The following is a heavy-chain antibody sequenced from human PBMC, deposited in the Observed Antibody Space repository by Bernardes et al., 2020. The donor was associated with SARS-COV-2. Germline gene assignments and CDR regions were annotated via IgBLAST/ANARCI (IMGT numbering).Heavy chain of an antibody. J-gene: IGHJ4*02. CDR2: IYYSGST. Sequence: SETLSLTRTVSGGSISSGGYYWSWIRQHPGKGLEWIGYIYYSGSTYYNPSLKSRVTISVDTSKNQFSLKLSSVTAADTAVYYCARVSYYYDLDYWGQGTLVTVSS. CDR1: GGSISSGGYY. CDR3: ARVSYYYDLDY. V-gene: IGHV4-31*03. D-gene: IGHD3-22*01.